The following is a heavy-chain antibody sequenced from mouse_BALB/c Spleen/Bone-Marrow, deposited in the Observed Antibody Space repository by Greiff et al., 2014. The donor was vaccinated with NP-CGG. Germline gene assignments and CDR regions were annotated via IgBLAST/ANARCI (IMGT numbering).Heavy chain of an antibody. CDR1: GFTFSSYA. J-gene: IGHJ4*01. CDR3: ARGGGYYYAMDY. Sequence: VQLKESEGGLVKPGGSLKLSCAASGFTFSSYAMSWVRQTPEKRLEWVASISSGGSTYYPDSVKGRFTISRDNARNILYLQMSSLRSEDTAMYYCARGGGYYYAMDYWGQGTSVTVSS. CDR2: ISSGGST. V-gene: IGHV5-6-5*01.